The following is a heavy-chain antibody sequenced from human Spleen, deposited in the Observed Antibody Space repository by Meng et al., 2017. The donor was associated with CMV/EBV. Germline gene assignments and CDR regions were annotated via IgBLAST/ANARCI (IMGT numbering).Heavy chain of an antibody. Sequence: GESLKISCAASVFTFSDYWMHWVRQAPGKGLVWVARIRSDGSKTDDADSVKGRFTISRDNAKNSLYLQMNSLRAEDTAVYYCARALGPSSGYYYPNYYYYGMDVWGQGTTVTVSS. CDR2: IRSDGSKT. V-gene: IGHV3-74*01. J-gene: IGHJ6*02. CDR1: VFTFSDYW. CDR3: ARALGPSSGYYYPNYYYYGMDV. D-gene: IGHD3-22*01.